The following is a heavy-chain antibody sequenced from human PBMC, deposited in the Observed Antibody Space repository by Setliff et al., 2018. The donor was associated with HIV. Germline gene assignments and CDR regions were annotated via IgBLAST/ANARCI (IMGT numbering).Heavy chain of an antibody. Sequence: SVKVSCKASGGAFSRHAFSWVRQAPGQGLEWMGGIIPTFDTANYAQKFQGRVTITADKSTNTVYMELNSLRSEDTAMYYCARGVHSGGSGWYNWYFDLWGRGTLVTVSS. J-gene: IGHJ2*01. CDR2: IIPTFDTA. CDR3: ARGVHSGGSGWYNWYFDL. D-gene: IGHD6-19*01. CDR1: GGAFSRHA. V-gene: IGHV1-69*06.